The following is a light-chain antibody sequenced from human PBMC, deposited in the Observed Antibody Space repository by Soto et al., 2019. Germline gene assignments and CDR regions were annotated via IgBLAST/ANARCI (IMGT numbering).Light chain of an antibody. CDR1: SSNIGSNT. V-gene: IGLV1-44*01. J-gene: IGLJ2*01. Sequence: QSVLTQPPSASGTPGQRVTISCSGSSSNIGSNTVNWYQQLPGTAPKLLIYSNNQRPSGVPDRFSVSKSGTSASLAISGLQYEDEADYYCAAWDDSLNGVVFGGGTKVTVL. CDR3: AAWDDSLNGVV. CDR2: SNN.